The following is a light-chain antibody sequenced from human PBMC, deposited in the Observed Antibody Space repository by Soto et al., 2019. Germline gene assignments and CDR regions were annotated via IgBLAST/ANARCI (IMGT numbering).Light chain of an antibody. Sequence: PMTHSLAALSAPEEDRVTITCRASQNIYTFLHWYQQKPGEAPKLLIYAASNLASGVPSRFSGSGSGTEFTLTISSLQPDDFATYYCQQYNSYSFGQGTKVDIK. CDR2: AAS. CDR3: QQYNSYS. J-gene: IGKJ1*01. CDR1: QNIYTF. V-gene: IGKV1-5*01.